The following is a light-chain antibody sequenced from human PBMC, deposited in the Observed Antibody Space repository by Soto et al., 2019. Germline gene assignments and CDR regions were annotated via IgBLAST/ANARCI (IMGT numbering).Light chain of an antibody. Sequence: DIQLTQSPSSLSASVGDRVTITCQASQDINNYLNWYQQKPGKAPKLLIYDASNLQTGVPSRFSGSGSGTDFTFSITSLQPEDIATYYCQVYAALPFMYTFGQGTKLEI. CDR2: DAS. V-gene: IGKV1-33*01. J-gene: IGKJ2*01. CDR3: QVYAALPFMYT. CDR1: QDINNY.